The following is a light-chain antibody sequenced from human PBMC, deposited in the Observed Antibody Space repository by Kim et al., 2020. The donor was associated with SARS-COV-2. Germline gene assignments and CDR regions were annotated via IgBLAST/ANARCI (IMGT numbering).Light chain of an antibody. Sequence: ENVLTQSPVTLSLSPGERAILSCRASQRIPNRYLAWYQQRHGQAPRRLIYGASNRATGVPDRFSGSGSGTDFTLTISRLEPDDFALYYCQYYDDTPVWAFGQGTKVDIK. J-gene: IGKJ1*01. CDR3: QYYDDTPVWA. CDR1: QRIPNRY. CDR2: GAS. V-gene: IGKV3-20*01.